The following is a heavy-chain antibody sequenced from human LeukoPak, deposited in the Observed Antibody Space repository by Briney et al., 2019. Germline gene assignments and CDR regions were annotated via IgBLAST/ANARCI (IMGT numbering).Heavy chain of an antibody. CDR2: ISYDGSNK. J-gene: IGHJ4*02. D-gene: IGHD2-2*01. Sequence: GGSLRLSCAASGFTFSSYGMHWVRQAPGKGLEWVAVISYDGSNKYYADSVKGRFTISRDNSKNTLYLQMNSLRAEDTAVYYCASSPPGHQLLNYWGQGTLVTVSS. V-gene: IGHV3-30*03. CDR1: GFTFSSYG. CDR3: ASSPPGHQLLNY.